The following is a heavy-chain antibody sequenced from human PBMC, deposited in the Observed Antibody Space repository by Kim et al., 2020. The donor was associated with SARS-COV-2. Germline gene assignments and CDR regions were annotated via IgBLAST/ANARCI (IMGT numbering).Heavy chain of an antibody. D-gene: IGHD3-16*01. J-gene: IGHJ6*02. Sequence: ADSVKGRFTISRGNAKNSLYLQMNSLRAEDTAVYYCASSEGGFYYGMDVWGQGTTVTVSS. V-gene: IGHV3-21*01. CDR3: ASSEGGFYYGMDV.